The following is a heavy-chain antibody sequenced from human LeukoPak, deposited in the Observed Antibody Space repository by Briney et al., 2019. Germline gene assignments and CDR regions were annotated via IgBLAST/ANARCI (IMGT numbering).Heavy chain of an antibody. V-gene: IGHV3-7*04. CDR1: GFTFSRNW. D-gene: IGHD5-12*01. Sequence: PGGSLRLSCAASGFTFSRNWMTWVRQAPGRGLEWVAHLKEDGSQKSYVDSVKGRSTVSRDNSKNSLYLQMNSLRAEDTAVYYCARFGLVAAIDYWGQGTLVTVPS. CDR3: ARFGLVAAIDY. J-gene: IGHJ4*02. CDR2: LKEDGSQK.